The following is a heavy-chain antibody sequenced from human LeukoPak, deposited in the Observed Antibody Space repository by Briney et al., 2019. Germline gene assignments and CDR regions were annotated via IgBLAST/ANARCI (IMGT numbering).Heavy chain of an antibody. Sequence: KTGGSLRLSCAASGFTFGSYAMNWVRQAPGKGLEWVSSISSSSSYIYYADSVKGRFTISRDNAKNSLYLQMNSLRAEDTAVYYCARDEEYQPAVRYYYGMDVWGQGTTVTVSS. CDR1: GFTFGSYA. CDR3: ARDEEYQPAVRYYYGMDV. J-gene: IGHJ6*02. V-gene: IGHV3-21*01. D-gene: IGHD2-2*01. CDR2: ISSSSSYI.